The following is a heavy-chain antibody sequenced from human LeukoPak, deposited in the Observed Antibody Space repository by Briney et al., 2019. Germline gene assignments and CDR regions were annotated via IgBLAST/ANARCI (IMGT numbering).Heavy chain of an antibody. CDR1: GGTFSSYA. CDR3: ASGPTTVVAATPHAFDI. CDR2: IIPIFGTA. V-gene: IGHV1-69*13. J-gene: IGHJ3*02. D-gene: IGHD2-15*01. Sequence: ASVKVSCKASGGTFSSYAISWVRQAPGQGLEWMGGIIPIFGTANYAQKFQGRVTITADESTSTAYMELSSLRSEDTAVYYCASGPTTVVAATPHAFDIWGQGTMVTVSS.